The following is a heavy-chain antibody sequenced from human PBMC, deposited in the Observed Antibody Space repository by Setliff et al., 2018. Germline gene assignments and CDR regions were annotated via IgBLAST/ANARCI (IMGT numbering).Heavy chain of an antibody. J-gene: IGHJ5*02. D-gene: IGHD3-3*01. CDR3: ARAPQYSNFWYALSWFDP. Sequence: SETLSLTCTVSGDSISSGSYYWSWIRQPAGKGLEWIGQIHTSGSTNYSPSHKSRVTISIDTSSKHFSLILTSVTAADTAVYYCARAPQYSNFWYALSWFDPWGQGTLVTVSS. CDR2: IHTSGST. CDR1: GDSISSGSYY. V-gene: IGHV4-61*09.